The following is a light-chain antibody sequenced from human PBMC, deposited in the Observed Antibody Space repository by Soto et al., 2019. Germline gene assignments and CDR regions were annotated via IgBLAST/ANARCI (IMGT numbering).Light chain of an antibody. CDR3: SSYISVSSPVV. CDR2: EVS. V-gene: IGLV2-14*01. CDR1: SSDVGYYNY. J-gene: IGLJ2*01. Sequence: QLVLTQPASLSGSPGQSITISCTGTSSDVGYYNYVSWYQQHPGKAPKVIIYEVSNRPSGVSYRFSGSKSGNTASLTISGLQAEDEADYYCSSYISVSSPVVFGGGTQLTVL.